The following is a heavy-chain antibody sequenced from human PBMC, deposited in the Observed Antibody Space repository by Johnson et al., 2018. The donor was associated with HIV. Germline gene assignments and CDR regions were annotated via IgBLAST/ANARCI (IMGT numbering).Heavy chain of an antibody. J-gene: IGHJ3*02. CDR2: ISWHRGSI. CDR3: AKGQYYPAAACDS. V-gene: IGHV3-9*01. D-gene: IGHD2/OR15-2a*01. CDR1: GFTFDDYA. Sequence: VQLVESGGGVVQPGGSLRLSCAASGFTFDDYALTWIRHAPGKGLAWVSGISWHRGSIGYAASVKGRFTIARDNAKNSLYLQVDSLRAEDTALYDCAKGQYYPAAACDSWGQVTRVSVAS.